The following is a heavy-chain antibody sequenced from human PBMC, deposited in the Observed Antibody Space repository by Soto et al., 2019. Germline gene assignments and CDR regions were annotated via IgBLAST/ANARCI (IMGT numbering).Heavy chain of an antibody. D-gene: IGHD2-21*02. CDR3: AKRRGDGGHFDY. Sequence: DVQLLESGGGLVQPEGSLRLSCAASGFTFSSYAMGWVRQGPGKGLEWVAVVSIGGSTHYADSVRGRFTISRDNSKNTLSLQMNSLTAEATAVYFCAKRRGDGGHFDYWGQGALVTVSS. CDR1: GFTFSSYA. J-gene: IGHJ4*02. CDR2: VSIGGST. V-gene: IGHV3-23*01.